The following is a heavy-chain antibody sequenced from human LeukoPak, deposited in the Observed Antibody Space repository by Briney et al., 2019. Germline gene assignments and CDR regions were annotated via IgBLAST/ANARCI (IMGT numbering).Heavy chain of an antibody. CDR3: ARDLDIVATIQYYYYYGMDV. D-gene: IGHD5-12*01. Sequence: GSSVKVSCKASGYTFTSYYMHWVRQAPGQGLEWMGIINPSGGSTSYAQKFQGRVTMTRDTSTSTVYMELSSLRSEDTAVYYCARDLDIVATIQYYYYYGMDVWGQGTTVTVSS. V-gene: IGHV1-46*01. CDR1: GYTFTSYY. J-gene: IGHJ6*02. CDR2: INPSGGST.